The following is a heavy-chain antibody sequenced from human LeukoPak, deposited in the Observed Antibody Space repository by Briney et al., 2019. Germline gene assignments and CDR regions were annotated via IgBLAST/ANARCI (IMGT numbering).Heavy chain of an antibody. V-gene: IGHV3-48*02. J-gene: IGHJ3*02. Sequence: PGGSLRLSCAASGFSFSRYSMNWFRRAPGKGLEWLSYSSSSSSSSTIYYADSVKGRFTISRDNAKNSLYLQMNSLRDEDTAVYYCARDYSSFAFDIWGQGTMVTVSS. CDR1: GFSFSRYS. CDR2: SSSSSSSSTI. CDR3: ARDYSSFAFDI. D-gene: IGHD6-6*01.